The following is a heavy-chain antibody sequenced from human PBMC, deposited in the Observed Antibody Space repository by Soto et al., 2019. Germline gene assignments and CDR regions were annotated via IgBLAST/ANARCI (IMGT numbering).Heavy chain of an antibody. CDR1: GFTFSSYD. CDR2: IGSGGDT. J-gene: IGHJ4*02. V-gene: IGHV3-13*04. CDR3: ARAGAVAGTALDY. D-gene: IGHD6-19*01. Sequence: EVQLVESGGGLVQPGGSLRLSCAASGFTFSSYDMHWLRQVIGKDREWVSGIGSGGDTYCPGSVKGRFTISRENAKNSFYLQLTSLRAGDTAIYYCARAGAVAGTALDYWGQGTLVAVSS.